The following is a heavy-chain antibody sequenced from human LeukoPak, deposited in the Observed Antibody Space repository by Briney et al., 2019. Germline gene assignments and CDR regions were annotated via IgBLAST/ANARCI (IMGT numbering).Heavy chain of an antibody. CDR1: GFTFSSYA. Sequence: PGGSLRLSCATSGFTFSSYAMHWVRQAPGKGLEWVAVISYDGSNKYYADSVKGRFTISRDNSKNTLYLQMNSLRAEDTAVYYCARVPSEMATITGEYYFDYWGQGTLVTVSS. V-gene: IGHV3-30-3*01. CDR2: ISYDGSNK. J-gene: IGHJ4*02. CDR3: ARVPSEMATITGEYYFDY. D-gene: IGHD5-24*01.